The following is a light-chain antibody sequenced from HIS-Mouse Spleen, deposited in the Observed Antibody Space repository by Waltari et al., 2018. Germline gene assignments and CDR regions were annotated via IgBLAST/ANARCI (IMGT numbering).Light chain of an antibody. V-gene: IGKV1-6*01. Sequence: AIQMTQSPSSLSASVGTRVTITCRASQGIRNDLGWYQQKPGKAHKLLIYAASSLQSGVPSRFSGSGSGTDFTLTISSLQPEDFATYYCLQDYNYPRTFGQGTKVEIK. CDR1: QGIRND. J-gene: IGKJ1*01. CDR3: LQDYNYPRT. CDR2: AAS.